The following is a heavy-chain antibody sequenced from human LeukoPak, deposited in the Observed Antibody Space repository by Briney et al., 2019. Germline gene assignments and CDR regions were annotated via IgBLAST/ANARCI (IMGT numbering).Heavy chain of an antibody. J-gene: IGHJ5*02. CDR3: ASQITIFGVVRFDP. Sequence: GSSVKVSCKASGGTFSSXAISWVRQAPGQGLXWMGRIIPILGIANYAQKFQGRVTITADKSTSTAYMELSSLRSEDTAVYYCASQITIFGVVRFDPWGQGTLVTVSS. V-gene: IGHV1-69*04. D-gene: IGHD3-3*01. CDR1: GGTFSSXA. CDR2: IIPILGIA.